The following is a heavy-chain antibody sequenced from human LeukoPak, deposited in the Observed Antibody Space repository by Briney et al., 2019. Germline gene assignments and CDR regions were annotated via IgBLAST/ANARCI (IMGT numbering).Heavy chain of an antibody. D-gene: IGHD3-10*01. CDR2: IYYSGST. V-gene: IGHV4-61*05. CDR1: GDSISSGNY. J-gene: IGHJ5*02. CDR3: ARHSGA. Sequence: SETLSLTCTVSGDSISSGNYWGWIRQPPGKGLEWIGYIYYSGSTNYNPSLKSRVTISVDTSKNQFSLKLSSVTAADTAVYYCARHSGAWGQGTLVTVSS.